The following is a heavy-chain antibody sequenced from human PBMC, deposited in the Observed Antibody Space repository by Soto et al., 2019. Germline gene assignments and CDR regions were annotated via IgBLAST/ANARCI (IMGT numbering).Heavy chain of an antibody. J-gene: IGHJ4*01. Sequence: VQLVESGGGVVQPGRSLRLSCAASGFTFSSSAMTWVRQTPGKGLQWVSSIDSAFTTYYSDSLKGHFTISRDNSKNTVYLQMNSLRADDTAVYYCAKDQWELMHWGQGTLVTVSS. CDR1: GFTFSSSA. V-gene: IGHV3-23*05. D-gene: IGHD1-26*01. CDR3: AKDQWELMH. CDR2: IDSAFTT.